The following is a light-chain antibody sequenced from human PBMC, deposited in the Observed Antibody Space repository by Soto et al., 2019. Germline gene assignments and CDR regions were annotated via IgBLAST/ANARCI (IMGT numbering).Light chain of an antibody. CDR2: EVI. CDR1: SSDVGAYDY. Sequence: QSALTQPASVSGSPGQSITISCTGTSSDVGAYDYVSWYQQHPGNAPKLLIYEVIHRPSGVSDRFSGSKSGNTAPLTISGLRADDEADFYCGSYTSTNTLVFGTGTKVTVL. J-gene: IGLJ1*01. V-gene: IGLV2-14*01. CDR3: GSYTSTNTLV.